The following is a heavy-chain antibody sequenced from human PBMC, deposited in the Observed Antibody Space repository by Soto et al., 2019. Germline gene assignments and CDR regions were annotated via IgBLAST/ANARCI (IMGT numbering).Heavy chain of an antibody. CDR1: GYIFKNYG. CDR3: ARDIDYDIDY. J-gene: IGHJ4*02. V-gene: IGHV1-18*01. Sequence: QVQLVQSEAEVQKPGASVKVSCKTSGYIFKNYGISWVRQAPGQGLEWLGWIYPKEDRAIIAQNFQGRVTLTTDTLTSTAYIELRSLRFDDSAVYFCARDIDYDIDYWGQGTLVTVSS. D-gene: IGHD4-17*01. CDR2: IYPKEDRA.